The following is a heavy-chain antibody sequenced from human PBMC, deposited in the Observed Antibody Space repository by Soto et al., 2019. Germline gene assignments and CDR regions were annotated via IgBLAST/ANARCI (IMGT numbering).Heavy chain of an antibody. Sequence: VASVKVSCKASGGTFSSYAISWVRQAPGQGLEWMGGIIPIFGTANYAQKFQGRVTVTADESTSTAYMELSSLRSEDTAVYYCARGGTYYYDSSGYYYDYWGQGTLVTVSS. V-gene: IGHV1-69*13. CDR3: ARGGTYYYDSSGYYYDY. CDR1: GGTFSSYA. CDR2: IIPIFGTA. J-gene: IGHJ4*02. D-gene: IGHD3-22*01.